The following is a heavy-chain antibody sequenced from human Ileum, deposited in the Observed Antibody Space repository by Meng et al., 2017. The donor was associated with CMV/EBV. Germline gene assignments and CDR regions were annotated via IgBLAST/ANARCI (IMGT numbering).Heavy chain of an antibody. D-gene: IGHD3-10*01. CDR2: INHGGGT. V-gene: IGHV4-34*01. CDR3: ARDSQYYYGSGSYYTYGMDV. CDR1: GGSFSGYY. Sequence: SETLSLTCAVYGGSFSGYYWSWIRQPPGKGLEWIGEINHGGGTNYNPSLKSRVTISVDTSKNQFSLKLSSVTAADTAVYYCARDSQYYYGSGSYYTYGMDVWGQGTTVTVSS. J-gene: IGHJ6*02.